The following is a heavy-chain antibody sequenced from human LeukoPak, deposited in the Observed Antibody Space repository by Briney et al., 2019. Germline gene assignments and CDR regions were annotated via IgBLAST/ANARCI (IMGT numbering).Heavy chain of an antibody. J-gene: IGHJ3*02. CDR3: TKGGSYTNDI. V-gene: IGHV3-74*01. CDR2: INSDGSST. CDR1: GFIFNNYW. D-gene: IGHD1-26*01. Sequence: GGSLRLSCAASGFIFNNYWMHWVRQAPGKGLEWVSRINSDGSSTNYADSVKGRFTISRDNAKNTLYLQMNSLRAEDTAVYYCTKGGSYTNDIWGQGTMVTVSS.